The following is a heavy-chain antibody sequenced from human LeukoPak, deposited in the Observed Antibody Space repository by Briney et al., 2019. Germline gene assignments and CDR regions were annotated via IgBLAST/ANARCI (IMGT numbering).Heavy chain of an antibody. CDR2: IEYAGTDT. CDR1: GFSFNDYG. J-gene: IGHJ4*02. CDR3: AKEGTGYYRTFDY. D-gene: IGHD3/OR15-3a*01. V-gene: IGHV3-30*02. Sequence: GGSLRLSCAASGFSFNDYGMHWVRQAPGKGLEWVAFIEYAGTDTYYGASVKGRFTISTDTSKNTLFLQMNSLTTEDTAMYFCAKEGTGYYRTFDYWGQGTLVTVSS.